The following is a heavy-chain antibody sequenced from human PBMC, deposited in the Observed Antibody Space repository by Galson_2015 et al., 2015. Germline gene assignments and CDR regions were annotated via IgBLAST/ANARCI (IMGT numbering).Heavy chain of an antibody. Sequence: SLRLSCAASGFTVSSNYMSWDRQAPGKGLEWVSVIYSGGSTYYADSVKGRFTISRDNSKNKLYLQMNSLRAEDTAVYYCARDNPGSEVVPAANYYYSMDVWGKGTTVTVSS. J-gene: IGHJ6*03. D-gene: IGHD2-2*01. V-gene: IGHV3-53*01. CDR1: GFTVSSNY. CDR3: ARDNPGSEVVPAANYYYSMDV. CDR2: IYSGGST.